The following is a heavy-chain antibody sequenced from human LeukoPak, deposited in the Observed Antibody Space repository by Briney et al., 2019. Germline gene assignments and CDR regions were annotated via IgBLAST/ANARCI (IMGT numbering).Heavy chain of an antibody. V-gene: IGHV3-48*04. CDR3: ARGEAFDI. CDR2: ISSSAI. J-gene: IGHJ3*02. Sequence: GGSLRLSCAASGFTFSSYPMNWVRQAPGKGLEWVSYISSSAIYYADSVKGRFTISRDNAKNSLYLQMNSLRAEDTALYYCARGEAFDIWGQGTMVTVSS. CDR1: GFTFSSYP.